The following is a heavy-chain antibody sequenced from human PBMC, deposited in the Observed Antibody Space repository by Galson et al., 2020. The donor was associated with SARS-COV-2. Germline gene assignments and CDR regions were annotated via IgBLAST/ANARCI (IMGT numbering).Heavy chain of an antibody. V-gene: IGHV3-30*03. Sequence: TGGSLRLSCAASGFTFSSYGMHWVRQAPGKGLEWVAVISYDGSNKYYAVSVKGRFTISRDNSKNTLYLQMNSLRAEDTAVYYCASSTSGSYYGPFDYWGQGTLVTVSS. CDR2: ISYDGSNK. D-gene: IGHD1-26*01. J-gene: IGHJ4*02. CDR3: ASSTSGSYYGPFDY. CDR1: GFTFSSYG.